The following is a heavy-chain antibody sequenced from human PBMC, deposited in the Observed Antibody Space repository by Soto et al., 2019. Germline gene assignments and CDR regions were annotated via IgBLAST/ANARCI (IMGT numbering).Heavy chain of an antibody. D-gene: IGHD5-18*01. CDR3: ARELDTAMDN. V-gene: IGHV4-59*01. Sequence: SETLSLTCTVSGGSISSYYWSWIRQPPGKGLEWIGYIYYSGSTNYNPSLKSRVTISVDTSKNQFSLKLSSVTAADTAVYYCARELDTAMDNWGQGTLVTVSS. CDR2: IYYSGST. J-gene: IGHJ4*02. CDR1: GGSISSYY.